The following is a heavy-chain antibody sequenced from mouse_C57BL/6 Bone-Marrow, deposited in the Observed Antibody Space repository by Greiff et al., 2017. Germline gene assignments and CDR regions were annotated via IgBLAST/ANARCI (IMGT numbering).Heavy chain of an antibody. D-gene: IGHD1-1*01. J-gene: IGHJ3*01. CDR1: GFTFSDYY. Sequence: EVMLVESGGGLVQPGGSLKLSCAASGFTFSDYYMYWVRQTPEKRLEWVAYISNGGGSTYYPDTVKGRFTISRDNAKNTLYLQMSRLKSEDTAMYYCARRNGSSWFAYWGQGTLVTVSA. CDR2: ISNGGGST. V-gene: IGHV5-12*01. CDR3: ARRNGSSWFAY.